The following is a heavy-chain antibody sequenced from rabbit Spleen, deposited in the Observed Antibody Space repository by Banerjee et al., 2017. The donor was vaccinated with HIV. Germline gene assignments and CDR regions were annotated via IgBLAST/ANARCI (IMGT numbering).Heavy chain of an antibody. Sequence: QSLEESGGDLVKPGASLTLTCNASGFDFSSSDYICWVRQAPGKGLEWVACAYAGSSGSTYSATWAKGRFTISKTSSTTVTLQMTSLTAADTATYFCARDTSSSFSSYGMDLWGPGTLVTVS. J-gene: IGHJ6*01. V-gene: IGHV1S40*01. CDR1: GFDFSSSDY. CDR3: ARDTSSSFSSYGMDL. CDR2: AYAGSSGST. D-gene: IGHD1-1*01.